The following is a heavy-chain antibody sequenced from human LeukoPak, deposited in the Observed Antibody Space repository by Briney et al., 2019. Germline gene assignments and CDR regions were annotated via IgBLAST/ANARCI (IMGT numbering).Heavy chain of an antibody. CDR2: IYSGGST. V-gene: IGHV3-53*01. J-gene: IGHJ6*02. CDR1: GFTVSSNY. Sequence: SGGSLRLSRAASGFTVSSNYMSWVRQAPGKGLEWVSVIYSGGSTYYADSVKGRFTISRDNSKNTLYLQMNSLRAEDTAVYYCARDVQSSGWWSEDYGMDVWGQGTTVTVSS. CDR3: ARDVQSSGWWSEDYGMDV. D-gene: IGHD6-19*01.